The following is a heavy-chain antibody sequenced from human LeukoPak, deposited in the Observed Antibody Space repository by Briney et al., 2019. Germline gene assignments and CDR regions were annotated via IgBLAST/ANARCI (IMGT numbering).Heavy chain of an antibody. CDR1: GFTFSSYA. V-gene: IGHV3-30*14. CDR3: ARDPRPDYYDSSGHPYFQH. Sequence: PGGSLRLSCAASGFTFSSYAMHWVRQAPGKGLEWVAVISYDGSNKYYADSVKGRFTISRDNSKNTLYLQMNSLRAEDTAVYYCARDPRPDYYDSSGHPYFQHWGQGTLVTVSS. CDR2: ISYDGSNK. J-gene: IGHJ1*01. D-gene: IGHD3-22*01.